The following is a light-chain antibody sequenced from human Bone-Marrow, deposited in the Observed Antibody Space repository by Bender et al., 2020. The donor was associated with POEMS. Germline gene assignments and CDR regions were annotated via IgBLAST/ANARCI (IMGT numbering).Light chain of an antibody. Sequence: QSALTQPASVSGSPGQSITISCTGTNSDVGGYNFVSWYQHHPGKAPKLMIYEVTKRPSGVSNRFSGSKSGTSASLAITGLQAEDEGDYYCQSYDNSLGGWVFGGGTKLTVL. J-gene: IGLJ3*02. CDR3: QSYDNSLGGWV. CDR2: EVT. V-gene: IGLV2-14*02. CDR1: NSDVGGYNF.